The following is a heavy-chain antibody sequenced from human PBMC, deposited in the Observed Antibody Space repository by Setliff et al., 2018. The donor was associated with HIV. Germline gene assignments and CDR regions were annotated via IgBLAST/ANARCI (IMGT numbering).Heavy chain of an antibody. J-gene: IGHJ3*01. CDR2: INAGNGNT. V-gene: IGHV1-3*01. Sequence: AASVKVSCKASGYTFTSYAMHWVRQAPGQRLEWMGWINAGNGNTNYAQKLQDRVTMATDTSTSTAYMELRSLRSDDSAMYYCVRVGRGGYYYDAFDFWGQGTMVTVSS. D-gene: IGHD3-3*01. CDR1: GYTFTSYA. CDR3: VRVGRGGYYYDAFDF.